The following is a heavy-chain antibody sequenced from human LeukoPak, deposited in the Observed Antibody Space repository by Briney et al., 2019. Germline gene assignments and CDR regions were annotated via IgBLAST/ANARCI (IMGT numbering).Heavy chain of an antibody. J-gene: IGHJ4*02. CDR3: ARAAAGTHPLDY. CDR2: ISYDGSNK. D-gene: IGHD6-13*01. Sequence: GGSLRLSCAASGFTFSSYGMHWVRQAPGKGLEWVAVISYDGSNKYYADSVKGRFTISRDNSKNTLYLQMNSLRAEDTAVYYCARAAAGTHPLDYWGQGTLVTVSS. CDR1: GFTFSSYG. V-gene: IGHV3-30*03.